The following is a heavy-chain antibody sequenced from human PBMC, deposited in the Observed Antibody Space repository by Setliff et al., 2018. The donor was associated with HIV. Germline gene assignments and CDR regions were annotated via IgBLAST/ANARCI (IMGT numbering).Heavy chain of an antibody. Sequence: GASVKVSCKASGYTFTSYGISWVRQAPGQGLEWMGWISAYNGNTNYAQKLQGRVTMTTDTSTSTAYMELRSLRSDDTAVYYCVRLGLEWLLLSTYYYYGMDVWGQGTTVTVSS. CDR1: GYTFTSYG. CDR2: ISAYNGNT. D-gene: IGHD3-3*01. V-gene: IGHV1-18*01. CDR3: VRLGLEWLLLSTYYYYGMDV. J-gene: IGHJ6*02.